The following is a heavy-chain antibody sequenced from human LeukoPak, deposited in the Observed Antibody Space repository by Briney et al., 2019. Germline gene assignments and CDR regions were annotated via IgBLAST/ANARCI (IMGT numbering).Heavy chain of an antibody. CDR2: IYYSGST. Sequence: PSETLSLTCTVSGGSISSSSYYWGWIRQPPGKGLEWIGSIYYSGSTNYNPSLKSRVTISVDTSKNQFSLKLSSVTAADTAVYYCASLVPGENYYYYMDVWGKGTTVTISS. V-gene: IGHV4-39*07. CDR3: ASLVPGENYYYYMDV. CDR1: GGSISSSSYY. J-gene: IGHJ6*03. D-gene: IGHD3-16*01.